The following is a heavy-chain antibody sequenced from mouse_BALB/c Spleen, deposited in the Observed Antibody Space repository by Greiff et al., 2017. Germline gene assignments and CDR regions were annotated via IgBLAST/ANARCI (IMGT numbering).Heavy chain of an antibody. D-gene: IGHD1-1*01. Sequence: EVKLMESGGGLVKPGGSLKLSCAASGFTFSSYAMSWVRQSPEKRLEWVAEISSGGSYTYYPDTVTGRFTISRDNAKNTLYLEMSSLRSEDTAMYYCARAGDYGSSYFDYWGQGTTLTVSS. CDR2: ISSGGSYT. CDR3: ARAGDYGSSYFDY. J-gene: IGHJ2*01. V-gene: IGHV5-9-4*01. CDR1: GFTFSSYA.